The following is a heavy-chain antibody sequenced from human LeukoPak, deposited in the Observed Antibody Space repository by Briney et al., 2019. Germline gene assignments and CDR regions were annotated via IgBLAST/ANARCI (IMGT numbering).Heavy chain of an antibody. J-gene: IGHJ4*02. CDR3: ALLSSSSSWYEADY. CDR2: IIPIFGTA. CDR1: GGTFSSCA. Sequence: GASVKVSCKASGGTFSSCAISWVRQAPGQGLEWMGGIIPIFGTANYAQKFQGRVTITADESTSTVYMELSSLRSEDTAVYYCALLSSSSSWYEADYWGQGTLVTVSS. D-gene: IGHD6-13*01. V-gene: IGHV1-69*13.